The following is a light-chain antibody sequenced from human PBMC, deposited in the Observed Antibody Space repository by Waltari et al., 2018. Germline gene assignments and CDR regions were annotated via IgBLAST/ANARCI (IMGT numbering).Light chain of an antibody. CDR3: QSADSSGTSLV. CDR1: ALPKQY. CDR2: NDS. V-gene: IGLV3-25*03. J-gene: IGLJ3*02. Sequence: SYELTQPPSVSVSPGQTARITCSGDALPKQYAYWYQQKPGQAPVLVIYNDSGRPSGIPERVSGASSGTTVTLTISGVQAEDEADYYCQSADSSGTSLVFGGGTKLTVL.